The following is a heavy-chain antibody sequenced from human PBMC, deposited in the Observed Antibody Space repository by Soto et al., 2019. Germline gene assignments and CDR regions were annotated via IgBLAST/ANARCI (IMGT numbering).Heavy chain of an antibody. D-gene: IGHD3-3*01. J-gene: IGHJ5*02. V-gene: IGHV1-3*01. CDR1: GYTFTSYA. Sequence: GASVKVSCKASGYTFTSYAMHWVRQAPGQRLEWMGWINAGNGNTKYSQKFQGRVTITRDTSASTAYMELSSLRSEDTAVYYCARARATTIFGVVDQNWFDPWGQGTLVTVSS. CDR2: INAGNGNT. CDR3: ARARATTIFGVVDQNWFDP.